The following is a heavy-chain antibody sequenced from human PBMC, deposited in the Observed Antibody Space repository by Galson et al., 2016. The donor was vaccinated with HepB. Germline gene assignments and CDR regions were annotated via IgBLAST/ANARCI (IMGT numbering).Heavy chain of an antibody. J-gene: IGHJ6*02. V-gene: IGHV3-23*01. CDR2: TSGRGTTT. CDR1: GFTFDNYA. Sequence: SLRLSCAASGFTFDNYAMSWVRQAPGKGLEWVSSTSGRGTTTHYAESVKGRFTLSRDNSNGALYLQMTSLRSEDTAVYYCARDFRDCVTTSCFRSQHYFYYHGLDVWGQGTTVTVSS. D-gene: IGHD1-26*01. CDR3: ARDFRDCVTTSCFRSQHYFYYHGLDV.